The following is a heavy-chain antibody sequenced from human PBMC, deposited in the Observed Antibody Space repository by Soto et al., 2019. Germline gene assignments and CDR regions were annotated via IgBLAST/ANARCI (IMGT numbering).Heavy chain of an antibody. CDR3: ARDVVAEYTSSSGTDYYYYGMDV. V-gene: IGHV4-61*01. J-gene: IGHJ6*02. Sequence: PSETLSHTCTVSGGSVSRGSYYWSWIRQPPGKGPGCIGYIYCSGGTKNNPSLKSPVTISVDTSKNQFSLKLSSVTAADTAVYYWARDVVAEYTSSSGTDYYYYGMDVWGQGTTVTVSS. D-gene: IGHD6-6*01. CDR1: GGSVSRGSYY. CDR2: IYCSGGT.